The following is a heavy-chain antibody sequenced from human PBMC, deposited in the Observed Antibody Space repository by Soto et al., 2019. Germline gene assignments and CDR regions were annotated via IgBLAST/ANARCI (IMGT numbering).Heavy chain of an antibody. D-gene: IGHD2-15*01. V-gene: IGHV2-5*02. J-gene: IGHJ4*02. Sequence: QITLKESGPTLVKPTQPLTLTCTFSGFSLSTSAVGVGWIRQPPGKALEWLAFIYWDDDKRYSPSLKSSLTITQVTCKNQVLLSMTDMDPVDTATYYSVHLVVAALPYYFDDWGQGTLVTVSS. CDR1: GFSLSTSAVG. CDR2: IYWDDDK. CDR3: VHLVVAALPYYFDD.